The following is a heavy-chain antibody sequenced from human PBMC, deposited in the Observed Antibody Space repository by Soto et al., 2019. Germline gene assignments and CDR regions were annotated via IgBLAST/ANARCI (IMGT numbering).Heavy chain of an antibody. CDR3: ARGGPVDTAMVDYYYYLDV. Sequence: SETLSLTCAVSSGSISSSNWRSWVRQPPGKGLEWIGEIYRSGSTNYNPSLKSRVTISVDKSKNQFSLKLSSVTAADTAVYYCARGGPVDTAMVDYYYYLDVWGKGTTVTVSS. CDR1: SGSISSSNW. CDR2: IYRSGST. D-gene: IGHD5-18*01. J-gene: IGHJ6*03. V-gene: IGHV4-4*02.